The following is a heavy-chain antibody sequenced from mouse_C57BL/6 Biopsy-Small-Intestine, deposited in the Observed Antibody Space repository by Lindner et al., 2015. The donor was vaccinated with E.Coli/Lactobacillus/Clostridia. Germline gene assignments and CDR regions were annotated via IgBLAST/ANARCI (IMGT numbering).Heavy chain of an antibody. CDR2: INLSSGYT. V-gene: IGHV1-7*01. CDR3: ARPVVPVYYYAMDY. J-gene: IGHJ4*01. CDR1: GYTFTSYW. D-gene: IGHD1-1*01. Sequence: VQLQESGAELAKPGASVKLSCKASGYTFTSYWMHWVKQRPGQGLEWIGCINLSSGYTKYNQKFKDKATLTADKSSSTAYMQLSSLTYEDSAVYYCARPVVPVYYYAMDYWGQGTSVTVSS.